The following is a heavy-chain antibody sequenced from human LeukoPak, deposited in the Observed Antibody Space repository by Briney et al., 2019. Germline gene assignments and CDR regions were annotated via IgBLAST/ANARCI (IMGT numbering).Heavy chain of an antibody. D-gene: IGHD6-13*01. Sequence: GGSLRLSCAASGFTFSSYAMSWVRQAPGKGLEWVSAISGSGGSTYYADSVKGRFTISRDNSKNTLYLQMNSRRAEDTAVYYCAKPGYSGSWSFDYWGQGTLVTVSS. CDR3: AKPGYSGSWSFDY. V-gene: IGHV3-23*01. CDR2: ISGSGGST. J-gene: IGHJ4*02. CDR1: GFTFSSYA.